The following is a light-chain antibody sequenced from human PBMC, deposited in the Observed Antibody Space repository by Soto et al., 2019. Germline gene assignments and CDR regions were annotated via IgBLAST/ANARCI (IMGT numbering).Light chain of an antibody. J-gene: IGKJ4*01. V-gene: IGKV1-9*01. Sequence: DIQLTQSPSFLSTSVGDRVTITCRASQGISNNLVWYQQEPGKAPNLLIYAASSLQSGVPSRFSGSGSGTDFTLTISNLQPEDFATYYCQQVYSSPLTFGGGTRVEIK. CDR3: QQVYSSPLT. CDR1: QGISNN. CDR2: AAS.